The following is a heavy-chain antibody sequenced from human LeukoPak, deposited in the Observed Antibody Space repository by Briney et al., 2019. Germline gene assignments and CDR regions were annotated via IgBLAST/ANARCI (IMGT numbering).Heavy chain of an antibody. CDR2: IWYDGSNK. CDR3: AKVLAVTSYGAKSIFDH. Sequence: PGGSLRLSCAASGFTFSNYGMHWVRQAPGKGLEWEAFIWYDGSNKYYADSVKGRFTISRDNSKNTVYLQMNSLRAEDTAVYYCAKVLAVTSYGAKSIFDHWGQGTLVTVSS. CDR1: GFTFSNYG. D-gene: IGHD4-23*01. V-gene: IGHV3-30*02. J-gene: IGHJ4*02.